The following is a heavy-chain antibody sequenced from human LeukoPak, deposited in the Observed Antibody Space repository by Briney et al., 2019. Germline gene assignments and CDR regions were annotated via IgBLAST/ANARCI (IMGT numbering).Heavy chain of an antibody. CDR3: ARALYYYDSSGYRDDAFDI. CDR1: XYTFTXYG. V-gene: IGHV1-18*01. J-gene: IGHJ3*02. Sequence: XXVSCKXXXYTFTXYGISWVRQAPGQGLEWMGWISAYNGNTNYAQKLQGRVTMTTDTSTSTAYMELRSLRSDDTAVYYCARALYYYDSSGYRDDAFDIWGQGTMVTVSS. D-gene: IGHD3-22*01. CDR2: ISAYNGNT.